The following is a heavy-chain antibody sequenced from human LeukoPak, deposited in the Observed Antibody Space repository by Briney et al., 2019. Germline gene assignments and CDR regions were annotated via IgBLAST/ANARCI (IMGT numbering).Heavy chain of an antibody. CDR3: ARSYYYDSSGSKDAFDI. CDR1: GGSISSGSYF. Sequence: SETLSLTCTVSGGSISSGSYFWNWIRQPAGKGLEWIGRIYPSGSTNYNPSLKSRVTISIDMPKNQFSLKLSSVTAADTAIYYCARSYYYDSSGSKDAFDIWGQGTMVTVSS. CDR2: IYPSGST. V-gene: IGHV4-61*02. D-gene: IGHD3-22*01. J-gene: IGHJ3*02.